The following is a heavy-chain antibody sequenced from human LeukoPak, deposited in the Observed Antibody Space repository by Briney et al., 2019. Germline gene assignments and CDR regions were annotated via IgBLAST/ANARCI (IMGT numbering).Heavy chain of an antibody. CDR3: ARHPYGVLDY. V-gene: IGHV3-7*01. J-gene: IGHJ4*02. D-gene: IGHD4-17*01. Sequence: GGSLRLSCEVSGFSFDTYWMTWVRQAPGKGLEWVANIKPDGSEKYYVDPVKGRFAISRDNAKNSLYLQMNSLRAEDTAVYYCARHPYGVLDYWGQGTLVTVSS. CDR1: GFSFDTYW. CDR2: IKPDGSEK.